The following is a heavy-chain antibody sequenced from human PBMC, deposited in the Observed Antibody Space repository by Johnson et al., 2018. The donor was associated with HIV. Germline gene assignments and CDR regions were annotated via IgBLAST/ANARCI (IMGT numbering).Heavy chain of an antibody. D-gene: IGHD3-16*01. J-gene: IGHJ3*02. CDR3: AKEAPGRWDLPVWAAIDI. CDR1: GFTFSDYY. V-gene: IGHV3-11*04. Sequence: QVQLVESGGGLVKPGGSLRLSCAASGFTFSDYYMSWIRQAPGKGLEWVSYISSSGSTIYYADSVKGRFTMSRDISKNTVHLQMNSLRVDDTALYYCAKEAPGRWDLPVWAAIDIWGQGTMVTVSS. CDR2: ISSSGSTI.